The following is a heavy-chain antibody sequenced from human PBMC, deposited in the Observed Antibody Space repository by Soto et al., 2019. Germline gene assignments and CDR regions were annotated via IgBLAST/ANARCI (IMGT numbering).Heavy chain of an antibody. CDR3: ASRIPIDY. CDR1: GFTFSDYY. V-gene: IGHV3-11*06. J-gene: IGHJ4*02. D-gene: IGHD2-21*01. Sequence: GGSLRLSCSSSGFTFSDYYMTWIRQAPGKGLEWVSSISSSSSYIYYADSVKGRFTISRDNAKNSLYLQMNSLRVEDTAVYYCASRIPIDYWGQGTLVTVSS. CDR2: ISSSSSYI.